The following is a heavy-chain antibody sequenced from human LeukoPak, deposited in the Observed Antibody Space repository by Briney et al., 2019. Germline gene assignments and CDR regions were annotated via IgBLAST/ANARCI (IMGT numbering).Heavy chain of an antibody. CDR1: GGTFSSYA. J-gene: IGHJ5*02. CDR2: IIPIFGTA. Sequence: SVKVSCKASGGTFSSYAISWVRQAPGQGLEWMGGIIPIFGTANYAQKFQGRVTITAGESTSTAYMELSSLRSEDTAVYYCARDPAAAAGTRWFDPWGQGTLVTVSS. V-gene: IGHV1-69*13. D-gene: IGHD6-13*01. CDR3: ARDPAAAAGTRWFDP.